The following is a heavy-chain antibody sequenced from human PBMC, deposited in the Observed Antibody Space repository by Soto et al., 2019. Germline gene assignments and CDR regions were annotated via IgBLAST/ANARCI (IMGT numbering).Heavy chain of an antibody. V-gene: IGHV4-4*02. J-gene: IGHJ4*02. CDR3: ARYDYGSGNDYNIDY. CDR1: GASISSSNW. CDR2: IHHGGST. Sequence: QVQLQESGPGLVKPSGTLSLTCAVSGASISSSNWWSWVRQAPGKGLEWIGEIHHGGSTNYNPSLESRVTISVDKSKNQFSLKLSSVTAADTAVYYRARYDYGSGNDYNIDYWGQGTLVTVSS. D-gene: IGHD3-10*01.